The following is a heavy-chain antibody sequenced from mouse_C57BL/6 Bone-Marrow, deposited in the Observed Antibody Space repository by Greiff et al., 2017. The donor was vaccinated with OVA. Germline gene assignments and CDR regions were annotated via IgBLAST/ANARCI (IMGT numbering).Heavy chain of an antibody. Sequence: VQLQQSGPELVKPGASVKIPCKASGYTFTDYNMDWVKQSHGKSLEWIGDINPNNGGTIYNQKFKGKATLTVDKSSSTAYMELRSLTSEDTAVYYCARRRLRRGYYAMDYWGQGTSVTVSS. CDR1: GYTFTDYN. CDR2: INPNNGGT. V-gene: IGHV1-18*01. CDR3: ARRRLRRGYYAMDY. D-gene: IGHD2-4*01. J-gene: IGHJ4*01.